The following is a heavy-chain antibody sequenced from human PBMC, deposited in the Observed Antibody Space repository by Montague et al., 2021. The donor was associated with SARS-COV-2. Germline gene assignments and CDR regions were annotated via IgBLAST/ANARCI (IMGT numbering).Heavy chain of an antibody. Sequence: TLSLTCTVSGGSISSGGYYWSWIRQHPGKGLEWIGYIYYSGSTYYNPSLKSRVTIAVDTSKNQSSLKLSSVTAADTAVYYCARAQMIFGVVITSFDYWGQGTLVTVSS. J-gene: IGHJ4*02. CDR1: GGSISSGGYY. V-gene: IGHV4-31*03. CDR3: ARAQMIFGVVITSFDY. CDR2: IYYSGST. D-gene: IGHD3-3*01.